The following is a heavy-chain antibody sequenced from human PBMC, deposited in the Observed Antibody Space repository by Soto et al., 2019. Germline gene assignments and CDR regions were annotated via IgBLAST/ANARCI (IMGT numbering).Heavy chain of an antibody. Sequence: EVQLVASGGGLVQPGRSLRLSCAASGFTFDDYAMHWVRQAPGKGLEWVSGISWNSGSIAYADSVKGRFTISRDNAKNSLYLQMNSVRAEDTALYYCAKGFSGGYFVTVGFDIWGQGTMVTVSS. J-gene: IGHJ3*02. CDR3: AKGFSGGYFVTVGFDI. D-gene: IGHD5-12*01. V-gene: IGHV3-9*01. CDR2: ISWNSGSI. CDR1: GFTFDDYA.